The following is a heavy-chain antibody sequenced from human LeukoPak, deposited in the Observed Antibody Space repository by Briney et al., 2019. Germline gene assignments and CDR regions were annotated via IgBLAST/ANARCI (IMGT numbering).Heavy chain of an antibody. V-gene: IGHV3-23*01. D-gene: IGHD3-22*01. CDR1: GFTFSSYA. J-gene: IGHJ4*02. Sequence: GGSLRLSCAASGFTFSSYAMSWVRQAPGKGLEWVSAISGSGGGTYYADSVKGRFTISRDNSKNTLYLQMNSLRAEDTAVYYCAKSAVASYYYDSSGYYYFDYWGQGTLVTVSS. CDR3: AKSAVASYYYDSSGYYYFDY. CDR2: ISGSGGGT.